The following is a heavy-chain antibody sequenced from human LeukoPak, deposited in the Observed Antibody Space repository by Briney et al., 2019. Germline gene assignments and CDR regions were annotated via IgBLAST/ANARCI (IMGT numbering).Heavy chain of an antibody. V-gene: IGHV3-21*01. Sequence: GGSLRLSCAASGFTFSSYSMNWVRQAPGKGLEWVSSISSSSYIYYADSVKGRFTISRDNAKNSLYLQMNSLRAEDTAVYYCARGFKARIRTGTALDYWGQGTLVTVSS. CDR3: ARGFKARIRTGTALDY. J-gene: IGHJ4*02. CDR2: ISSSSYI. D-gene: IGHD1-7*01. CDR1: GFTFSSYS.